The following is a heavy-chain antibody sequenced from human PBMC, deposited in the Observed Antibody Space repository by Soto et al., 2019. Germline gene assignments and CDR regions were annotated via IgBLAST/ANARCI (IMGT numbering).Heavy chain of an antibody. V-gene: IGHV4-59*01. Sequence: PSETLSLTCTVSGGSISSYYWIWIRQPPGKGLEWIGYIYYSGSTNYNPSLKSRVTISVDTSKNQFSLKLSSVTAADTAVYYCAREAGDPNWFDPWGQGTPVTVSS. CDR3: AREAGDPNWFDP. CDR1: GGSISSYY. CDR2: IYYSGST. J-gene: IGHJ5*02. D-gene: IGHD3-16*01.